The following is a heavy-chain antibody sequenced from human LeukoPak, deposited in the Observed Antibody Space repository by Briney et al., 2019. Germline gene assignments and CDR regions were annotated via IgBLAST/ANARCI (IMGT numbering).Heavy chain of an antibody. V-gene: IGHV3-21*01. CDR2: INSSSGYI. J-gene: IGHJ6*03. D-gene: IGHD3-10*01. CDR3: ARDATMVPLYYYYYMDV. Sequence: GGSLRLSCAASGFTFSSYAMSWVHQAPGKGLEWVSSINSSSGYIYYADSVKGRFTISRDNAKNSLYLQMNSLRAEDTAVYYCARDATMVPLYYYYYMDVWAKGPRSPSP. CDR1: GFTFSSYA.